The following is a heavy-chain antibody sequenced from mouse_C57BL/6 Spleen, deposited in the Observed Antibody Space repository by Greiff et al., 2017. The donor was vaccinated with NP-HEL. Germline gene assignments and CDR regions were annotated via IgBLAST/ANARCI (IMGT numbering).Heavy chain of an antibody. CDR1: GYTSTGYW. CDR3: TIGDYYYSSPFAD. CDR2: MLPGSGST. J-gene: IGHJ3*01. D-gene: IGHD1-1*01. V-gene: IGHV1-9*01. Sequence: LQESGAELMKPGASVKLSCKATGYTSTGYWIERVKQRPGPGREWIGEMLPGSGSTKYNGKFKGKATLTADKSYSTAYMQLSSLTSEDSAVYFCTIGDYYYSSPFADWSQGTLVTVSA.